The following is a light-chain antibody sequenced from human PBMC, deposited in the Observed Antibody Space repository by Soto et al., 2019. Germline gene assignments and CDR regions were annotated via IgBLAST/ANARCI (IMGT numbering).Light chain of an antibody. CDR1: QSVSSN. CDR3: QQYNNWPPLT. J-gene: IGKJ4*01. V-gene: IGKV3-15*01. Sequence: EIVMTQSPATLSVSPGDRATLSCRASQSVSSNLAWYQQKPGQAPRLLIYGASTRATGIPARFSGSGSGTEFTLTISRLRSEDFAVYYCQQYNNWPPLTFGGGTKVAIK. CDR2: GAS.